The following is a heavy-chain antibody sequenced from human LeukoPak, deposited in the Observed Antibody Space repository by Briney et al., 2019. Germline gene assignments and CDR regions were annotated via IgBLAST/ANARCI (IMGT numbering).Heavy chain of an antibody. J-gene: IGHJ4*02. CDR3: AREGYTNGWYRN. CDR1: GFTFSSYS. CDR2: ISSSSSYI. Sequence: GGSLRLSCAASGFTFSSYSMNWVRQAPGKGLEWVSSISSSSSYIYYADSVKGRFTISRDNSKNTLYLQMNSLRAEDTAVYFCAREGYTNGWYRNWGQGTLVTVSS. V-gene: IGHV3-21*04. D-gene: IGHD6-19*01.